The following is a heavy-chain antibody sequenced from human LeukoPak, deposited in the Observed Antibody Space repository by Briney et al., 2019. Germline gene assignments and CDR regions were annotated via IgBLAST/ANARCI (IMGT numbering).Heavy chain of an antibody. J-gene: IGHJ6*03. CDR1: GFTFSSYA. CDR3: AKVSSTVTTYYYYYMDV. D-gene: IGHD4-17*01. Sequence: PGGSLRLSCAASGFTFSSYAMSWVRQAPGKGLEWLSAISGSGVSTYYADSVKGRFTISRDNSKNTLYLQMNSLRAEDSAVYYCAKVSSTVTTYYYYYMDVWGKGTTVTVSS. V-gene: IGHV3-23*01. CDR2: ISGSGVST.